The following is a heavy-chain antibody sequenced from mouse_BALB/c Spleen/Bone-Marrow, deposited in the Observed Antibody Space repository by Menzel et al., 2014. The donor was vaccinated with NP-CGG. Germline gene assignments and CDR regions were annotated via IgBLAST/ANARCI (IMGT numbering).Heavy chain of an antibody. V-gene: IGHV1-20*02. CDR2: INPYNGDT. CDR1: GYSFTGYF. D-gene: IGHD1-1*01. J-gene: IGHJ2*01. Sequence: EVQLQQSGPELVKPGASVKISCKASGYSFTGYFMNWVMQSHGKSLEWIGRINPYNGDTFYNQKFKGKATLTVDKSSSTAHMELWSLASEDSAVYYCARSGYYGSSYFDYWGQGTTLTVSS. CDR3: ARSGYYGSSYFDY.